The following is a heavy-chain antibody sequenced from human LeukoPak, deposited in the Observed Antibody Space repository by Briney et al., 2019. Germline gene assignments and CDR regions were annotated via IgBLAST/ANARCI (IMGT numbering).Heavy chain of an antibody. Sequence: SETLSLTCDVSGNSISNNWWSWIRQPPGKGLEWIGSIYYSGSTYYNPSLKSRVTISVDTSKNQFSLKLSSVTAADTAVYYCARGGGKGTGLNAFDIWGQGTMVTVSS. D-gene: IGHD4-23*01. V-gene: IGHV4-39*07. CDR1: GNSISNNW. CDR3: ARGGGKGTGLNAFDI. CDR2: IYYSGST. J-gene: IGHJ3*02.